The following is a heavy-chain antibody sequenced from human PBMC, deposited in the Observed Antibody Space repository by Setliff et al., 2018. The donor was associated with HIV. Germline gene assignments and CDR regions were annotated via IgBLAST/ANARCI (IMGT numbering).Heavy chain of an antibody. CDR3: AGIIATPGTT. CDR1: GGAIDDINW. D-gene: IGHD6-13*01. J-gene: IGHJ1*01. Sequence: SETLSLTCAVSGGAIDDINWWDWVRQSPGKGLEWIGEIYHSGTTNYNPSLKSRVTMSVDASKNQSSLILSSVTAADTAVYYCAGIIATPGTTWGQGTLVTVSS. CDR2: IYHSGTT. V-gene: IGHV4-4*02.